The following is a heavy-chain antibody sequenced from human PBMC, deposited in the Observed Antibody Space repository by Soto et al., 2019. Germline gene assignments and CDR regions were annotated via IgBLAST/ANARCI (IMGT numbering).Heavy chain of an antibody. CDR2: IDPSDSYT. CDR3: ARTAAAAKYYYGMDV. CDR1: GYSFTKYW. V-gene: IGHV5-10-1*01. Sequence: GESLKISCKGSGYSFTKYWISWVRQMPGKGLEWMGRIDPSDSYTNYSPSFQGHVTISADKSISTAYLQWSSLKASDTAMYYCARTAAAAKYYYGMDVWGQGTTVTVSS. D-gene: IGHD6-13*01. J-gene: IGHJ6*02.